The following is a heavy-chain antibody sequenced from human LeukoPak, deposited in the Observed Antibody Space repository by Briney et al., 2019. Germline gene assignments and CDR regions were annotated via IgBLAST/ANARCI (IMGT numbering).Heavy chain of an antibody. Sequence: PSETLSLTCTVSGGSMNNYYWSWIRQPPGKGLEWIGFIHYSGSTTYNPFLKSRVTISVDTPNNQFSLRVSSLTAADTAVYYCACVCSAGSCYRVGVIEYWGQGTLVTVSS. V-gene: IGHV4-59*03. CDR2: IHYSGST. J-gene: IGHJ4*02. CDR3: ACVCSAGSCYRVGVIEY. CDR1: GGSMNNYY. D-gene: IGHD2-15*01.